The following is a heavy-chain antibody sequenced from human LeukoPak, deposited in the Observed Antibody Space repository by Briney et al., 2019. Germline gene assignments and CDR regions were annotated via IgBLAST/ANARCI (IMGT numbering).Heavy chain of an antibody. Sequence: GGSLRLSCAASKFTFSSYAMTWLRQAPGQGLQWVSTITGSGTDTFYADSVKGRFTISRDNSKNTLYLQMNSLRAEDTAVFYCARSGYCTGPSCYYDYWGQGTLVTVSS. V-gene: IGHV3-23*01. D-gene: IGHD2-2*01. CDR2: ITGSGTDT. J-gene: IGHJ4*02. CDR1: KFTFSSYA. CDR3: ARSGYCTGPSCYYDY.